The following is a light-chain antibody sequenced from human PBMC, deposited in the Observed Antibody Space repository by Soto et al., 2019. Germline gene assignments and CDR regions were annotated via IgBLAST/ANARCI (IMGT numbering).Light chain of an antibody. CDR2: AAS. V-gene: IGKV1-39*01. CDR3: QQNYSTPLT. CDR1: QSISSY. Sequence: DIQMTQSPSSLSASVGDRVTITCRASQSISSYLNWYQQKPGKAPKLLIYAASSLQSGVPSRFSGSGSGTDFTLTISSLQPEDFATYYCQQNYSTPLTFGQWTKVEIK. J-gene: IGKJ1*01.